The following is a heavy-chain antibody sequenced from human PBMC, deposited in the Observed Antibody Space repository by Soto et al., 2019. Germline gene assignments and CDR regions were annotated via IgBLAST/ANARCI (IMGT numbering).Heavy chain of an antibody. D-gene: IGHD2-15*01. CDR2: ISVSADST. CDR3: ATRNRPYCSGATCNPFDD. CDR1: GFTFSSYA. V-gene: IGHV3-23*01. J-gene: IGHJ4*02. Sequence: EVQLLESGGGLVLPGGSLRLSCAASGFTFSSYAMSWVRQAPGKGLEWVSTISVSADSTYYADSVKGRFTVSRDNSKNRLYLQMNSLRAEDTAIYDCATRNRPYCSGATCNPFDDWGQGTLVTVSS.